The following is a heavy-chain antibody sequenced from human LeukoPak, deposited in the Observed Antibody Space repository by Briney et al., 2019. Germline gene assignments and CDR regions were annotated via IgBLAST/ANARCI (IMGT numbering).Heavy chain of an antibody. CDR2: IIPIFGTA. D-gene: IGHD6-6*01. V-gene: IGHV1-69*13. J-gene: IGHJ4*02. CDR1: GYTFNNHY. CDR3: ARRAARPTYFDY. Sequence: ALVKVSCKASGYTFNNHYMYWVRQAPGQGLEWMGGIIPIFGTANYAQKFQGRVTITADESTSTAYMELSSLRSEDTAVYYCARRAARPTYFDYWGQGTLVTVSS.